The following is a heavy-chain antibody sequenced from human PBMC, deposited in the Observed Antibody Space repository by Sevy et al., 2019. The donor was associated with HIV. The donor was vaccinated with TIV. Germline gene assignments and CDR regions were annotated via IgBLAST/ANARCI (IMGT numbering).Heavy chain of an antibody. CDR3: ARGIGSADAFDI. Sequence: GGSLRLSCATSGFTFGSYSMNWVRQAPGKGLEWISYISTSSTVYYADSAKGRFTISRDNAKNSLYLQMNSLRDEDTAVYYCARGIGSADAFDIWGQGTMVTVSS. CDR2: ISTSSTV. D-gene: IGHD2-21*01. CDR1: GFTFGSYS. V-gene: IGHV3-48*02. J-gene: IGHJ3*02.